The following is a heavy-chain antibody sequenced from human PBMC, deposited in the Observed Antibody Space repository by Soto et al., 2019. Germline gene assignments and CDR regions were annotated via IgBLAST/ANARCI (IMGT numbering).Heavy chain of an antibody. CDR1: GGSISSGGYY. D-gene: IGHD4-17*01. V-gene: IGHV4-31*03. CDR3: ARTGETTVTTNAEYFQH. Sequence: SETLSLTCTVSGGSISSGGYYWSWIRQHPGKGLEWIGYIYYSGSTYYNPSLKSRVTISVDTSKNQFSLKLSSVTAADTAVYYCARTGETTVTTNAEYFQHWGQGTLVTVSS. CDR2: IYYSGST. J-gene: IGHJ1*01.